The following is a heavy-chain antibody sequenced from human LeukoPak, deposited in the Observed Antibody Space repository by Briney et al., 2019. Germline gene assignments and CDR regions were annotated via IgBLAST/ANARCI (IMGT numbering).Heavy chain of an antibody. CDR1: GGSISSGDYY. CDR3: ATLTRDGYNFFDY. V-gene: IGHV4-61*08. J-gene: IGHJ4*02. Sequence: SETLSLTCTVSGGSISSGDYYWSWIRQPPGKGLEWIGYIYYSGSTNYNPSLKSRVTISVDTSKNQFSLKLSSVTAADTAVYYCATLTRDGYNFFDYWGQGTLVTVSS. CDR2: IYYSGST. D-gene: IGHD5-24*01.